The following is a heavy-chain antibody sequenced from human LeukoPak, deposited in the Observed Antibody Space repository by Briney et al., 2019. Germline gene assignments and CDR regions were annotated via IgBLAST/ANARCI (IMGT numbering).Heavy chain of an antibody. J-gene: IGHJ4*02. V-gene: IGHV3-74*03. CDR2: INSDGST. Sequence: GGSLRLSCAASGFTFSSYWMHWVRQAPGKGLMWVSRINSDGSTTYADSVKGRFTISRDNARNTLYLQMDSLRGEDTAVYYCARVPHGEGYFDSWGQGTLVTVSS. CDR1: GFTFSSYW. CDR3: ARVPHGEGYFDS.